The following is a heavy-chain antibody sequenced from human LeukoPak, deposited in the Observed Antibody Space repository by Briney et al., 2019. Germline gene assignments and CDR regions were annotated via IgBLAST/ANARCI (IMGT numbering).Heavy chain of an antibody. J-gene: IGHJ4*02. CDR3: ARVGYSYGFDY. CDR1: GFTVSSNY. Sequence: LGGSLRLSCAASGFTVSSNYMSWVRQAPGKGLEWVSVIYSGGSTYYEDSVKGRFTISRHNSKNTLYLQMNSLRAEDTAVYYCARVGYSYGFDYWGQGTLVTVSS. D-gene: IGHD5-18*01. V-gene: IGHV3-53*04. CDR2: IYSGGST.